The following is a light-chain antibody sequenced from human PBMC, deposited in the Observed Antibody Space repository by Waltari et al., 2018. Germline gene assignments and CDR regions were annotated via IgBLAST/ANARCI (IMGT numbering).Light chain of an antibody. CDR1: QSPVHSDGNTY. CDR2: KVS. CDR3: MQGTHWPYT. J-gene: IGKJ2*01. Sequence: VVMTQSPLSLPVTLGQPASISCTSSQSPVHSDGNTYLIWFQQRPGQSPRPLIYKVSNRDSGVPDRCSGSGSGTDFTLKISWVEAEDVGVYYCMQGTHWPYTFGQGTKLDIK. V-gene: IGKV2-30*02.